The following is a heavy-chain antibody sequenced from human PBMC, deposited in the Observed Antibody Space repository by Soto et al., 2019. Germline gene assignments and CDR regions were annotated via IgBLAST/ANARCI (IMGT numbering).Heavy chain of an antibody. Sequence: ASVKVSCKASGYTFTSYAMQWVRQAPGQRLEWMGWINAGNGNTKYSQKFQGRVTITRDTSASTAYMELRSLRSDDTAVYYCARDSGIVGAGRYFDYWGQGTLVTVSS. CDR3: ARDSGIVGAGRYFDY. CDR2: INAGNGNT. V-gene: IGHV1-3*01. CDR1: GYTFTSYA. D-gene: IGHD1-26*01. J-gene: IGHJ4*02.